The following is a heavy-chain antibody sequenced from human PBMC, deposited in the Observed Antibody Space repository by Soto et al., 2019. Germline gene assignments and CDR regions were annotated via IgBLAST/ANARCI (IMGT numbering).Heavy chain of an antibody. CDR2: IWYAGSNK. CDR1: GFTFSSYG. V-gene: IGHV3-33*01. Sequence: QVQLVESGGGVVQPGRSLRLSCAASGFTFSSYGMHWVRQAPGKGLEWVAVIWYAGSNKYYADSVKGRFTISRDNSKNTLYLQMNSLRAEDTAVYYCARERDFAGRCMDVWCHGTTVTVSS. D-gene: IGHD3-10*01. CDR3: ARERDFAGRCMDV. J-gene: IGHJ6*02.